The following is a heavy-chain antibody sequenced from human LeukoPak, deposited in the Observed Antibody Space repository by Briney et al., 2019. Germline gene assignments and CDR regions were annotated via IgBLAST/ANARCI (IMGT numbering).Heavy chain of an antibody. CDR3: TTRYCSGGRCDY. CDR1: GFTFSSYE. J-gene: IGHJ4*02. D-gene: IGHD2-15*01. V-gene: IGHV3-15*01. Sequence: PGGSLRLSCAASGFTFSSYEMNWVRQAPGKGLEWVGRIKSKTDGGTTDYAAPVKGRFTISRDDSKTTLYLQMNSLKTEDTAVYYCTTRYCSGGRCDYWGQGTLVTVSS. CDR2: IKSKTDGGTT.